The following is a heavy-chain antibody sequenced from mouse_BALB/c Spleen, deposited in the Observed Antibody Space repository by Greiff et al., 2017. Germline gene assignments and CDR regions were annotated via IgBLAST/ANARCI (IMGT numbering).Heavy chain of an antibody. CDR3: ARDDYGSSSPFDY. D-gene: IGHD1-1*01. Sequence: VQLQQSGPGLVAPSQSLSITCTVSGFPLPSFGETGVRQPPGKGLEWLGVIWAGGSTNYNSALMSRLSISKDNSKSQVFLKMNSLQTDDTAMYYCARDDYGSSSPFDYWGQGTTLTVSS. J-gene: IGHJ2*01. CDR1: GFPLPSFG. CDR2: IWAGGST. V-gene: IGHV2-9*02.